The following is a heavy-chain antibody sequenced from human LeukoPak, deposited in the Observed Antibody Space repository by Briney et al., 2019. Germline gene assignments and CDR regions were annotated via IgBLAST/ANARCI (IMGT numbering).Heavy chain of an antibody. Sequence: PGGSLRLSCAASGLTFSSHWMSWVRQAPGQGLEWVAHIKQDGSDKYYVDSVKGRFTISRDNAKNSLYLQMNSLRVEDTAMYYCASPRCTVPHAGEAYGMWGQGTMVTVSS. V-gene: IGHV3-7*01. CDR2: IKQDGSDK. CDR1: GLTFSSHW. D-gene: IGHD4-11*01. CDR3: ASPRCTVPHAGEAYGM. J-gene: IGHJ3*02.